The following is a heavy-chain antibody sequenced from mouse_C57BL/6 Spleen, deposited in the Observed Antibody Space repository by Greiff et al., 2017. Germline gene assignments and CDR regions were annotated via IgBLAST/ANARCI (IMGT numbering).Heavy chain of an antibody. CDR2: IYPGDGDT. D-gene: IGHD1-1*01. Sequence: VQLQQSGPELVKPGASVKISCKASGYAFSSSWMNWVKQRPGKGLEWIGRIYPGDGDTNYNGKFKGKATLTADKSSSTAYMQLSSLTSEDSAVYFVARLYGSGYGYFDVWGTGTTVTVSS. J-gene: IGHJ1*03. CDR3: ARLYGSGYGYFDV. CDR1: GYAFSSSW. V-gene: IGHV1-82*01.